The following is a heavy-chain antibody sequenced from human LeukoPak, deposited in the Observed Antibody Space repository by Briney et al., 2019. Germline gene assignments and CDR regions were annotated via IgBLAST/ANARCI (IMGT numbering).Heavy chain of an antibody. D-gene: IGHD2-15*01. CDR3: ARVFPRQGQGSMYYFDY. V-gene: IGHV1-69*13. CDR1: GGTFSSYA. Sequence: SVNVSCTASGGTFSSYAISWVRPAPGQGLEWMGGIIPIFGTANYAQKFQGRVTITADESTSTAYMELSSLRSEDTAVYYCARVFPRQGQGSMYYFDYWGQGTLVTVSS. J-gene: IGHJ4*02. CDR2: IIPIFGTA.